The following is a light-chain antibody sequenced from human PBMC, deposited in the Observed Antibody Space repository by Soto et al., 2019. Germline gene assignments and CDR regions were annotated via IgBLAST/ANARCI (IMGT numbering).Light chain of an antibody. CDR3: QQYNNCPPYT. V-gene: IGKV3-15*01. CDR1: QSVSSN. CDR2: GAS. J-gene: IGKJ2*01. Sequence: EIVMTQSPATLSVSPGERATLSCRASQSVSSNLALYQQKPCQAPRLLIYGASTRATGIPARFSGSGSGTELTLTHSSLQSEDFAVYYCQQYNNCPPYTFGQGTKRESK.